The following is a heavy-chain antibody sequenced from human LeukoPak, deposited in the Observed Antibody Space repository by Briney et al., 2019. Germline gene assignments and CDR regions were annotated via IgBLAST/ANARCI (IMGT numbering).Heavy chain of an antibody. Sequence: AGGSLRLSCAASGFTVSSNYMSWVRQAPGKGLEWVSVLYSGGSIYYAESVKGRFTISRDNSRNTLYLQMNSLRAEDTAVYYCARGTYYDSSGYHFDYWGQGTLVTVSS. CDR1: GFTVSSNY. V-gene: IGHV3-53*01. CDR2: LYSGGSI. D-gene: IGHD3-22*01. J-gene: IGHJ4*02. CDR3: ARGTYYDSSGYHFDY.